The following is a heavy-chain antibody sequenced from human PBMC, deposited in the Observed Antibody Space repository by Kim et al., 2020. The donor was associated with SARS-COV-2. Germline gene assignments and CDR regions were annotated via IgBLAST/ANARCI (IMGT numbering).Heavy chain of an antibody. Sequence: GESLKISCKGSGYSFSNYWINWVRQMPGKGLEWMGRIDPSDSFSNFSPSFQGHVTFSADKSTNTAYVQWSSLKAADTAIYYCARHRDNSGYYYEDSWGQG. CDR1: GYSFSNYW. D-gene: IGHD3-22*01. CDR3: ARHRDNSGYYYEDS. J-gene: IGHJ4*02. CDR2: IDPSDSFS. V-gene: IGHV5-10-1*01.